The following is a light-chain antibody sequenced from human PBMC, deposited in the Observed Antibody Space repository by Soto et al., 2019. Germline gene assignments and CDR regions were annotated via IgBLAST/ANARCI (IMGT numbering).Light chain of an antibody. V-gene: IGKV2-30*01. CDR2: KVS. CDR3: MHATHWPLT. CDR1: QSLVFSDGNTY. J-gene: IGKJ4*01. Sequence: DVVMTQSPLSLPVTLGQPASISCRSSQSLVFSDGNTYLNWFLQRPGQSPRRLIYKVSDRDSGVPDRFSGSGSGTDFTLKISRVEAEDVGVYYCMHATHWPLTFGGGTKVELK.